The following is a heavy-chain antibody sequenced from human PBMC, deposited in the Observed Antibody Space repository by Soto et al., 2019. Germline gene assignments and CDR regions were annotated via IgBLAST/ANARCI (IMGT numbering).Heavy chain of an antibody. D-gene: IGHD3-3*01. J-gene: IGHJ6*02. CDR2: IIPIFGTA. CDR3: ARPSSYDFWSGYGMDV. V-gene: IGHV1-69*13. Sequence: SVKVSCKASGGTFSSYAISWVRQAPGQGLEWMGGIIPIFGTANYAQKFQGRVTITADESTSTAYMELSSLRSEDTAVYYCARPSSYDFWSGYGMDVWGQGTTVSVS. CDR1: GGTFSSYA.